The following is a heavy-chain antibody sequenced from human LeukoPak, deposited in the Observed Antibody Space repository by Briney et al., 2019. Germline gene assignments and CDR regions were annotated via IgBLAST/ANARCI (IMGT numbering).Heavy chain of an antibody. CDR1: DPSINTYY. CDR3: ARGVRIAAAGKGAFDI. Sequence: AETLSLTCTVSDPSINTYYWSWIRQPPGKGLEWIGYIYYSGSTYYNPSLKSRVTISVDTSKNQFSLKLSSVTAADTAVYYCARGVRIAAAGKGAFDIWGQGTMVTVSS. CDR2: IYYSGST. D-gene: IGHD6-13*01. V-gene: IGHV4-59*08. J-gene: IGHJ3*02.